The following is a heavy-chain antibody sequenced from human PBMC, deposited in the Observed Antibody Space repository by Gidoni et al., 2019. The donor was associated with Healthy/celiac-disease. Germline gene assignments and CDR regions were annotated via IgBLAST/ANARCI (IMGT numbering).Heavy chain of an antibody. Sequence: QVQLVESGGGVVQPGKSLSLSCAASGFTFSSYAMHWVRQAPGKGLEWVAVISYDGSNKYYADSVKGRFTISRDNSKNTLYLQMNSLRAEDTAIYYCARGYGSGSYGYFDYWGQGTLVTVSS. J-gene: IGHJ4*02. CDR1: GFTFSSYA. V-gene: IGHV3-30*04. CDR3: ARGYGSGSYGYFDY. CDR2: ISYDGSNK. D-gene: IGHD3-10*01.